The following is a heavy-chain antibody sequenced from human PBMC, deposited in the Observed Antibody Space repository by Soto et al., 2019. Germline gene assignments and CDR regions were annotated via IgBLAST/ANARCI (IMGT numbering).Heavy chain of an antibody. CDR1: GFTFSSYG. J-gene: IGHJ3*02. Sequence: GGSLRLSCAASGFTFSSYGMHWVRQAPGKGLEWVAVIWYDGSNKYYADSVKGRFTISRDNSKNTLYLQMNSLRAEDTAVYYCARPREVAAAGTHDAFDIWGQGTMVTVSS. V-gene: IGHV3-33*01. CDR2: IWYDGSNK. D-gene: IGHD6-13*01. CDR3: ARPREVAAAGTHDAFDI.